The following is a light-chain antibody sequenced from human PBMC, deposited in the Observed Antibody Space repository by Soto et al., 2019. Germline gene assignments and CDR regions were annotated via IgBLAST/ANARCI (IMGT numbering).Light chain of an antibody. CDR1: QSVSSK. J-gene: IGKJ1*01. V-gene: IGKV3-15*01. CDR2: GAS. Sequence: EIVMTQSPATLSVSPVEGATLSCMASQSVSSKLAWYQQKPGQAPRLLIYGASTRATGIPARFSGSGSGTEFTLTISSLQSEDFAVYYCQQYNNWPPKTFGQGTKVDIK. CDR3: QQYNNWPPKT.